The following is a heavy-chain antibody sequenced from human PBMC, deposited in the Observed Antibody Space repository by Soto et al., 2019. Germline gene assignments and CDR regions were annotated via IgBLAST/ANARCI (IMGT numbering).Heavy chain of an antibody. CDR1: GFSFSADGVG. J-gene: IGHJ3*01. V-gene: IGHV2-5*02. CDR2: IYWDDDT. CDR3: AHAFGGTSWPNDAFDV. D-gene: IGHD3-16*01. Sequence: HITLKESGPTLVKPTQTLTLTCIFSGFSFSADGVGVGWIRQPPGKTLEWLALIYWDDDTRYRPSLKSRLTITKDSSKNQVVLTMTNMDPLDTATYCCAHAFGGTSWPNDAFDVWGQGTVVTVSS.